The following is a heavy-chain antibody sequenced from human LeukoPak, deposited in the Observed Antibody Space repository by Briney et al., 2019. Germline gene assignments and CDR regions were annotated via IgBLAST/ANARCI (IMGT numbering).Heavy chain of an antibody. Sequence: GGSLRLSCAASGFTFSSYGMHWVRQAPGKGLEWVAVIWYDGSNKYYADSVKGRFTISRDNSKNTLYLQMNSLRAEDTAVYYCARGPTVLRFLEWLLIWGQGTLVTVSS. CDR2: IWYDGSNK. D-gene: IGHD3-3*01. J-gene: IGHJ4*02. CDR3: ARGPTVLRFLEWLLI. V-gene: IGHV3-33*01. CDR1: GFTFSSYG.